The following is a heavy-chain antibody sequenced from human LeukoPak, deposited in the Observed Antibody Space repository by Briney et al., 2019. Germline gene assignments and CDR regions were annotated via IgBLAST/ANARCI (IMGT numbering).Heavy chain of an antibody. Sequence: PSETLSLTCTVSGGSISSYYWSWIRQPAGKGLEWIGRIYPSGSTNYNPSLKSRVTMSVDTSKNQFSLKLSSVTAADTAVYYCARDWEYCSGGSCYQDYYYYYMDVWGKGTTVTVSS. CDR2: IYPSGST. CDR3: ARDWEYCSGGSCYQDYYYYYMDV. V-gene: IGHV4-4*07. J-gene: IGHJ6*03. D-gene: IGHD2-15*01. CDR1: GGSISSYY.